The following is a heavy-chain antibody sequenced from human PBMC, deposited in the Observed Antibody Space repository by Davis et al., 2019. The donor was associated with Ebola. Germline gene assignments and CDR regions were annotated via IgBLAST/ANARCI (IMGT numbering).Heavy chain of an antibody. CDR3: VRDPALVVTGGGWFFGL. V-gene: IGHV3-21*01. J-gene: IGHJ2*01. CDR2: ISSSSTYI. D-gene: IGHD2-21*02. CDR1: GFTFSSHS. Sequence: GGSLTLSCAASGFTFSSHSMNWVRQAPGKGLEWVSFISSSSTYIYYADSVKGRFTVSRDNAKNSLYLQMNSLRAEDTAVYYCVRDPALVVTGGGWFFGLWGRGTLVTVSS.